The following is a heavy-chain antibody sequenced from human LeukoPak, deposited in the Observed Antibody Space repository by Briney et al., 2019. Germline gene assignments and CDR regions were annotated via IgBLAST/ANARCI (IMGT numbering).Heavy chain of an antibody. CDR3: ARRMAYNYELSTGGAFDM. Sequence: GGSLKISCNASGHSFVRHWIGWVRQMPGKGLEWMGLIYPGDSDTRYSPSFQGQVTLSVDKFINTAYLEWSSLKTSDTAIYFCARRMAYNYELSTGGAFDMWGQGTMVTVSS. V-gene: IGHV5-51*01. D-gene: IGHD3-9*01. CDR2: IYPGDSDT. CDR1: GHSFVRHW. J-gene: IGHJ3*02.